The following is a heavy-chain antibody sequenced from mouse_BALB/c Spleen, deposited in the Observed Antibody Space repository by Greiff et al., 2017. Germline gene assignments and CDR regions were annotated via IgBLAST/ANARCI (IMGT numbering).Heavy chain of an antibody. CDR1: GYSITSGYY. CDR3: ARDGSSYFDY. CDR2: ISYDGSN. V-gene: IGHV3-6*02. Sequence: EVQRVESGPGLVKPSQSLSLTCSVTGYSITSGYYWNWIRQFPGNKLEWMGYISYDGSNNYNPSLKNRISITRDTSKNQFFLKLNSVTTEDTATYYCARDGSSYFDYWGQGTTLTVSS. D-gene: IGHD1-1*01. J-gene: IGHJ2*01.